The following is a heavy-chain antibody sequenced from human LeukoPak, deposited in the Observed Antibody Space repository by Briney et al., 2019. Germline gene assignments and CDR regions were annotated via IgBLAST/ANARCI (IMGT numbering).Heavy chain of an antibody. CDR1: GYTFTGYY. V-gene: IGHV1-2*02. D-gene: IGHD3-16*01. Sequence: ASVEVSCKASGYTFTGYYMHWVRQAPGQGLEWMGWINPNSGGTNYAQKFQGRVTMTRDTSISTAYMELSRLRSDDTAVYYCARLPQRGYYMDVWGKGTTVTISS. CDR3: ARLPQRGYYMDV. CDR2: INPNSGGT. J-gene: IGHJ6*03.